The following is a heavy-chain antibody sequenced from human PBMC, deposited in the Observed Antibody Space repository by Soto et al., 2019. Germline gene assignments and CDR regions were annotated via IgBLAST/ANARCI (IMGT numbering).Heavy chain of an antibody. CDR1: GFTFSSYA. J-gene: IGHJ4*02. CDR2: ISYDGSNK. V-gene: IGHV3-30-3*01. Sequence: PGGSLRLSCAASGFTFSSYAMHWVSQAPGKGLEWVAVISYDGSNKYYADSVKGRFTISRDNSKNTLYLQMNSLRAEDTAVYYCAREGSAGYYYDSSGYYYVPYYFDYWGQGTLVTVSS. CDR3: AREGSAGYYYDSSGYYYVPYYFDY. D-gene: IGHD3-22*01.